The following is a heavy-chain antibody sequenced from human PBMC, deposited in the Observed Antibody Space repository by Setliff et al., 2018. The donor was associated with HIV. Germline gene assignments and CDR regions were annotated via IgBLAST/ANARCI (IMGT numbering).Heavy chain of an antibody. D-gene: IGHD1-26*01. CDR1: GGTFYSYA. CDR3: VVDYSGRYTGLDY. Sequence: GASVKVSCKASGGTFYSYAISWVRQAPGQGLEWMGLINPSGGSTTYAQNFQGRVTITRDTSTSSVNMDLSSLRFEDTAVYYCVVDYSGRYTGLDYWGQGTLVTVSS. V-gene: IGHV1-46*02. J-gene: IGHJ4*02. CDR2: INPSGGST.